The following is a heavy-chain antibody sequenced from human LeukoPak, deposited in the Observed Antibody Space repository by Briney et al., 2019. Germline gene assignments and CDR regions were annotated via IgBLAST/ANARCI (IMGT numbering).Heavy chain of an antibody. Sequence: SVKVSCRASGGTFSTYSISWVRQAPGQGLEWMGRIIPIFGTANYAQKFHGRVTITTDESTNTAYMELSSLTSEDTAVYYCARAWGGDSSGYYQGGFDYWGQGTLVTVSS. J-gene: IGHJ4*02. CDR3: ARAWGGDSSGYYQGGFDY. V-gene: IGHV1-69*05. CDR1: GGTFSTYS. D-gene: IGHD3-22*01. CDR2: IIPIFGTA.